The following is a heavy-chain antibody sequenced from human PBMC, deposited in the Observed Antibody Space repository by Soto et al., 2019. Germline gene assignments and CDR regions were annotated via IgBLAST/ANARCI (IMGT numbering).Heavy chain of an antibody. Sequence: QVQLVESGGGLVKPGGSLRLSCAASGFTFSDYYMSWIRQAPGKGLEWVSYISSSGSYTNYADYVKGRFTISRDNAKISLYLQMTALRAEDTAVYCCTRVRNTNDYWGQGTLVTVSS. CDR2: ISSSGSYT. CDR1: GFTFSDYY. CDR3: TRVRNTNDY. J-gene: IGHJ4*02. V-gene: IGHV3-11*06. D-gene: IGHD2-2*01.